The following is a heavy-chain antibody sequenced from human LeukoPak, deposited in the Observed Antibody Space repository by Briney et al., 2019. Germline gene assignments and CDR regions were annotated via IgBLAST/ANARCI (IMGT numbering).Heavy chain of an antibody. CDR1: GFTFSSYA. Sequence: GGSLRLSCAASGFTFSSYAMSWVRQAPGKGLEWVSVISGSGGRTSYADSVKGRFTVSRDNSKNTLYLQMNSLRAEDTAVYYCAKDMVRGLDYYYYYGMDVWDQGTTVTVSS. V-gene: IGHV3-23*01. J-gene: IGHJ6*02. CDR2: ISGSGGRT. D-gene: IGHD3-10*01. CDR3: AKDMVRGLDYYYYYGMDV.